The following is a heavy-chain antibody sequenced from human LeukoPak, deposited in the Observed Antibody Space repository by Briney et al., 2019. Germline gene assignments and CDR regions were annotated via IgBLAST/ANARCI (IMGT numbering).Heavy chain of an antibody. CDR1: GYTFTSYG. CDR2: ISAYNGNT. Sequence: GASVKVSCKASGYTFTSYGISWVRQAPGQGLEWMGWISAYNGNTNYAQKLQGRVTMTTDTSTSTAYMELRSLRSDDTAVYYCARDGAAAGSGSSGYWGQGTLVTVSS. V-gene: IGHV1-18*01. CDR3: ARDGAAAGSGSSGY. D-gene: IGHD6-25*01. J-gene: IGHJ4*02.